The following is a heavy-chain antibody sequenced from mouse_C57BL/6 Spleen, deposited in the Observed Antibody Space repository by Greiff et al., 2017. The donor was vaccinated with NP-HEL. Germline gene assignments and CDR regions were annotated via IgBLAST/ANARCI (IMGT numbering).Heavy chain of an antibody. CDR1: GYTFTDYY. V-gene: IGHV1-26*01. CDR3: ASTVVATSHFDY. Sequence: DVKLQESGPELVKPGASVKISCKASGYTFTDYYMNWVKQSHGKSLEWIGDINPNNGGTSYNQKFKGKATLTVDKSSSTAYMELRSLTSEDSAVYYCASTVVATSHFDYWGQGTTLTVSS. J-gene: IGHJ2*01. CDR2: INPNNGGT. D-gene: IGHD1-1*01.